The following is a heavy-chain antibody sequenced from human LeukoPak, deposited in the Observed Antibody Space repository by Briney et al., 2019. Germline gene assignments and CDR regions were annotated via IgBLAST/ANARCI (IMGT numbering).Heavy chain of an antibody. CDR2: ITGNGANT. CDR1: GFTFSSYG. Sequence: GGSLRLSCAASGFTFSSYGMSWVRQAPGKGLEWVSAITGNGANTFYADSVKGRFTISRDSSKNTMYLQMNSLRAEDTALYYCAKDRSGSYPNWFDPWGQGTLVTVSS. V-gene: IGHV3-23*01. J-gene: IGHJ5*02. D-gene: IGHD3-10*01. CDR3: AKDRSGSYPNWFDP.